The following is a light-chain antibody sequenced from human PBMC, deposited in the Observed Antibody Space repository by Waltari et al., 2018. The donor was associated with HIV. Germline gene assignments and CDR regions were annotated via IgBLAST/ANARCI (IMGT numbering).Light chain of an antibody. CDR2: NNN. J-gene: IGLJ3*02. V-gene: IGLV1-44*01. Sequence: QPMLTQPPSASGIPGQRVTISCSGTISNIGKNTVNWYQQFPGTAPILLIYNNNQPPSAVPDRFSGSKAGSSASLAIRGLQSEDEADYYCASWDDRLSGQGVFGGGTRLTVL. CDR1: ISNIGKNT. CDR3: ASWDDRLSGQGV.